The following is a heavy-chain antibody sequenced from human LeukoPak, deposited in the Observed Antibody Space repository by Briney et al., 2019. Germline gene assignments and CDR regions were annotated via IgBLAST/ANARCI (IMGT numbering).Heavy chain of an antibody. V-gene: IGHV3-33*08. CDR2: IWYDGSNK. CDR3: ARAIGYCSGGSCYSPWFDP. Sequence: GGSLRLSCAASGFTFSNYGMHWVRQAPGKGLEWVAVIWYDGSNKYYADSVKGRFTISRDNSKNTLYLQMNSLRAEDTAVYYCARAIGYCSGGSCYSPWFDPWGQGTLVTVSS. CDR1: GFTFSNYG. J-gene: IGHJ5*02. D-gene: IGHD2-15*01.